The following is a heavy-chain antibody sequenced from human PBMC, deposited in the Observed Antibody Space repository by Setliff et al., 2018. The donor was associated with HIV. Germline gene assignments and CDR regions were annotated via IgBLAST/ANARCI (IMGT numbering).Heavy chain of an antibody. CDR2: ISSVSGSTI. J-gene: IGHJ4*02. Sequence: GGSLRLSCAASGFTFSRYSMNWVRQAPGKGLEWVSYISSVSGSTIYYADSVKGRFTISRDNAKDSMFLQMNSLRAEDTAVYYCARTNNNYYYDTSDYFAGYYFDSWGQGTLVTVSS. CDR3: ARTNNNYYYDTSDYFAGYYFDS. D-gene: IGHD3-22*01. V-gene: IGHV3-48*01. CDR1: GFTFSRYS.